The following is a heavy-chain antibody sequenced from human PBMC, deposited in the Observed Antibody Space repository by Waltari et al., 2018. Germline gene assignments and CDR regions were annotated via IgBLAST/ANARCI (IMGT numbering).Heavy chain of an antibody. CDR2: LSYSEAT. J-gene: IGHJ3*01. CDR3: ATYIGASLGTAAFDV. V-gene: IGHV4-39*01. D-gene: IGHD5-12*01. Sequence: GWLGQHPGQSLKWNATLSYSEATYISPSLRSRVTRSRDTSRNQLSLILGSVTATYTAVYYCATYIGASLGTAAFDVWGQGTLVTVSS.